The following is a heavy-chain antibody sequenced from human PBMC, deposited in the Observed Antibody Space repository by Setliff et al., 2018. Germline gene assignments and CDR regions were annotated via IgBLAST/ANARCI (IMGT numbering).Heavy chain of an antibody. CDR2: IYWDDEK. Sequence: GSGPTLVNPTQTLTLTCTFSGFSLSTSLVGVGWIRQPPGKALEWLALIYWDDEKRYSPSLKSRLTITKDTSKNQVVLTMTNMDPVDTATYYCAHIAGGGNSPRHDSWGQGTLVTVSS. CDR1: GFSLSTSLVG. CDR3: AHIAGGGNSPRHDS. D-gene: IGHD2-21*01. V-gene: IGHV2-5*02. J-gene: IGHJ4*02.